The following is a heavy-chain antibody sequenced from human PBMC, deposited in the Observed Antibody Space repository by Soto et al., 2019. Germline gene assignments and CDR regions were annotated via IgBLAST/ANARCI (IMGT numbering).Heavy chain of an antibody. J-gene: IGHJ4*02. Sequence: XXTLSLPFTVSGGSIINYYWGWIPQPPGKGLEWIGYAYYTGSTKYNPSLESRVAISVDTSRNQFSLKLGSVSAADTALYYCVRHCSGGSCFSSFDYWGQGTLVTVSS. V-gene: IGHV4-59*08. CDR1: GGSIINYY. CDR2: AYYTGST. CDR3: VRHCSGGSCFSSFDY. D-gene: IGHD2-15*01.